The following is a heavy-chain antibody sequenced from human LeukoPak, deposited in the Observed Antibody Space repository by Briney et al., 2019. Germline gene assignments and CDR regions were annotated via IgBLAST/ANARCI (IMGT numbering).Heavy chain of an antibody. CDR3: ARDPQGIAALGTDAFDI. D-gene: IGHD6-13*01. Sequence: GASVKVSCKASGYTFTGYYMHWVRQAPGQGLEWMGWINPNSGGTNYAQKFQGRVTMTRDTSISTAYMELSRLRSDDTAVYYCARDPQGIAALGTDAFDIWGQGTMVTVSS. V-gene: IGHV1-2*02. J-gene: IGHJ3*02. CDR2: INPNSGGT. CDR1: GYTFTGYY.